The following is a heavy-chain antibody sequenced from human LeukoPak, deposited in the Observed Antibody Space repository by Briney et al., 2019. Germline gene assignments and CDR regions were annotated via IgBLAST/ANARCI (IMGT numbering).Heavy chain of an antibody. CDR2: INPNSGGT. CDR3: ARDLDYYDSSGYYSDY. CDR1: GYTFTGYY. D-gene: IGHD3-22*01. V-gene: IGHV1-2*02. J-gene: IGHJ4*02. Sequence: ASVKVSCKASGYTFTGYYMHWVRQAPGQGLEWMGWINPNSGGTNYAQKFQGRGTMTRDTSISTAYMELSRLRSDDTAVYYCARDLDYYDSSGYYSDYWGQGTLVTVSS.